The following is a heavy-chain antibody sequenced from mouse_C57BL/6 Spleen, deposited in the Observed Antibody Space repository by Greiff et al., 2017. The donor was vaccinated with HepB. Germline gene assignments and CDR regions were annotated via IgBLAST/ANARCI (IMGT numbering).Heavy chain of an antibody. J-gene: IGHJ4*01. CDR2: INPSTGGT. CDR1: GYTFTSYW. V-gene: IGHV1-53*01. CDR3: ARSGIYYGNYDAMDY. D-gene: IGHD2-1*01. Sequence: QVQLQQPGTELVKPGASVKLSCKASGYTFTSYWMHWVKQRPGQGLEWIGNINPSTGGTNYNEKFKSKDTLTVYKSSSTAYMQLSSLTSEDSAVYYCARSGIYYGNYDAMDYWGQGTSVTVSS.